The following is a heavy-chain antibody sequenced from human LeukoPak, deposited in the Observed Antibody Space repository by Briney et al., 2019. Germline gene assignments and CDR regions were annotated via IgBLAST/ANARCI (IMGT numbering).Heavy chain of an antibody. V-gene: IGHV3-23*01. J-gene: IGHJ4*02. D-gene: IGHD2-21*02. Sequence: PGGSLRLSCAASGFAFSSYTMGRVRQAPGEGLEWVSAITGSGGSTYYADSVKGRFTISRDSSKNTLYLQMNSLRAEDTAVYYCAKKTSYCGGDCYPYYFDHWGQGTLVTVSS. CDR2: ITGSGGST. CDR1: GFAFSSYT. CDR3: AKKTSYCGGDCYPYYFDH.